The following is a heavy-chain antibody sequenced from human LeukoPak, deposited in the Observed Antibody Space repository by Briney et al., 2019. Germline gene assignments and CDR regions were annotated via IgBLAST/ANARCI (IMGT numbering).Heavy chain of an antibody. CDR3: ARAESFAAIYFDF. J-gene: IGHJ4*02. D-gene: IGHD6-25*01. Sequence: PSETLSLTCSVSGGSISPYYWSWFRQPPGKGLEWIGYIFHSGITTYNPSLKSRVTISLDSSKNQFFLRLTSVTAADTAMYYCARAESFAAIYFDFWVQGSLVTVSS. CDR1: GGSISPYY. V-gene: IGHV4-59*01. CDR2: IFHSGIT.